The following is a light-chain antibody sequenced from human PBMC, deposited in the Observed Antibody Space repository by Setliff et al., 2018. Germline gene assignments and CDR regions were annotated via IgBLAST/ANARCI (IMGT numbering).Light chain of an antibody. Sequence: QSVLTQPASVSGSPGQSITISCSGTSSDVGAYDLVSWYKQHPGKAPKLIISDVSNRPSGVSNRFSGSKSGNTASLTISGLQAEDEADYYCSAYTSSSTYVFGTGTKVTVL. CDR3: SAYTSSSTYV. J-gene: IGLJ1*01. CDR2: DVS. V-gene: IGLV2-14*03. CDR1: SSDVGAYDL.